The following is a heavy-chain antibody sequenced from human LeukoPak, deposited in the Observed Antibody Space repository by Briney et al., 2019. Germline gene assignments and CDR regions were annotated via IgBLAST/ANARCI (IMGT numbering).Heavy chain of an antibody. CDR1: GFTFSSDS. CDR2: ISSSSSTI. J-gene: IGHJ4*02. V-gene: IGHV3-48*01. CDR3: ARSLIIVSSRESYYFDY. Sequence: GGSLRLSCAASGFTFSSDSMNWVRQAPGKGLEWVSYISSSSSTIYYADSVKGRFTISRDNATNSLYLQMNSLRAEDTAVYYCARSLIIVSSRESYYFDYWGQGTLVTVSS. D-gene: IGHD2-21*01.